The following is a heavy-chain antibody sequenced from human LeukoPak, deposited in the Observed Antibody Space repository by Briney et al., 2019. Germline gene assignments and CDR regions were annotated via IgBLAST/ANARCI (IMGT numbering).Heavy chain of an antibody. D-gene: IGHD1-26*01. CDR2: IKGDESAR. V-gene: IGHV3-7*01. CDR3: ARDVVGSLDY. CDR1: GFTFSSYW. Sequence: PGGSLRLSCAASGFTFSSYWMAWVRRAPGKGLEWVANIKGDESARHQADSVKGRFTISRDNTRNSLYLQMTNLRGDDTAVYYCARDVVGSLDYWGQGTLVTVSS. J-gene: IGHJ4*02.